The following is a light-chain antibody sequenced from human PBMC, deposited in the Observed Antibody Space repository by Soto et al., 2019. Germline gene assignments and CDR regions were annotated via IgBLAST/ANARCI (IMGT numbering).Light chain of an antibody. Sequence: SALTQPASVSGSPGQSITLSCTGTSSDVGSYNLVSWYQQSPGKAPKLIIYEDSKRPSGVSNRFSGSKSANTASLTISGLQAEDEADYYCCSYAGSSAFFVFGLGTKVTVL. CDR3: CSYAGSSAFFV. CDR2: EDS. CDR1: SSDVGSYNL. V-gene: IGLV2-23*01. J-gene: IGLJ1*01.